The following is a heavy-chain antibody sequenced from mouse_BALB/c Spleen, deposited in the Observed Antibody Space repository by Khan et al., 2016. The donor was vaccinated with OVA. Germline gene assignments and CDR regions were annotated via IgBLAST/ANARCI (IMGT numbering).Heavy chain of an antibody. CDR1: GYSITSGYG. D-gene: IGHD1-2*01. CDR2: ISYSGST. CDR3: ARTARIKY. J-gene: IGHJ2*01. Sequence: EVQLQESGPGLVKPSQSLSLTCTVTGYSITSGYGWNWIRQFPGNKLEWMGYISYSGSTYYNPPLKSRITITRATTKNPFFLQLNSVTTEDIDTYYCARTARIKYWGQGTTLTVSS. V-gene: IGHV3-2*02.